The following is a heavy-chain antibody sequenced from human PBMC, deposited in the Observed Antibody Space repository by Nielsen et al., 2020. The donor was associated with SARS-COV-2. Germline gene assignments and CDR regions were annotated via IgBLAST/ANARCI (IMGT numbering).Heavy chain of an antibody. CDR1: GYTFTGYY. D-gene: IGHD3/OR15-3a*01. J-gene: IGHJ4*02. Sequence: ASVKVSCKASGYTFTGYYIHWVRQAPGQGLEWMGWINPNSGGTNYAQKFQGWVTMTRDTSISTAYMELSRLRSDDTAVYYCARSRMTAVDWYGYWGQGTLVTVSS. V-gene: IGHV1-2*04. CDR2: INPNSGGT. CDR3: ARSRMTAVDWYGY.